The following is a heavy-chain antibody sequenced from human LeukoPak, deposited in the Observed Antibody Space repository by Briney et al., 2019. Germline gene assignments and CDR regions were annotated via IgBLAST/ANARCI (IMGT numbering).Heavy chain of an antibody. D-gene: IGHD3-22*01. J-gene: IGHJ4*02. Sequence: GGSLRLSCAGSGFTFDSYAMSWVRQAPGKGLEWVSGISDSGAGTYYADSVKGRFTISRDNSKNTVHLQMNSLRAEDTALYYCARGQEYYYDSSAYSKFDYWGQGTLVTVSS. CDR3: ARGQEYYYDSSAYSKFDY. CDR1: GFTFDSYA. CDR2: ISDSGAGT. V-gene: IGHV3-23*01.